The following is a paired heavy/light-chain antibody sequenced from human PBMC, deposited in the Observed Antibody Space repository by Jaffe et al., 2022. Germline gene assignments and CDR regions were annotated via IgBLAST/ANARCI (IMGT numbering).Light chain of an antibody. CDR2: LGS. CDR3: VQALQIPLT. Sequence: DIVMTQSALSLPVTPGEPASISCRSSQSLLNRNGYTYLDWYRQKPGQSPQLLIYLGSNRASGVPDRFSGSGSGTDFTLEISRVEAEDAGIYYCVQALQIPLTFGGGTKVEIK. V-gene: IGKV2-28*01. CDR1: QSLLNRNGYTY. J-gene: IGKJ4*01.
Heavy chain of an antibody. CDR1: GYIFSEYY. Sequence: QVQLVQSGDEVKMPGASVKVSCKASGYIFSEYYIHWVRLAPGQGLEWMGRVHPNNNGDKSFAQRFQGRVTMTCDTSITTAYMELSGLTADDTATYYCARNRIPVPGKYMDVWGKGTTVTVSP. D-gene: IGHD6-19*01. CDR2: VHPNNNGDK. V-gene: IGHV1-2*06. J-gene: IGHJ6*04. CDR3: ARNRIPVPGKYMDV.